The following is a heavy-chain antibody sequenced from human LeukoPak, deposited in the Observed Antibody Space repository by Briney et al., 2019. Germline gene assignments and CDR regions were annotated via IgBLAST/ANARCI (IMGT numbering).Heavy chain of an antibody. V-gene: IGHV3-23*01. J-gene: IGHJ1*01. D-gene: IGHD2-15*01. CDR3: AKDRVYCSGGSCHSRLAEYFQH. Sequence: GGSLRLSCAASGCSFSNYAMSWVRQAAGKGLEWVSGISGSGGSTYYADSVKGRFTISRDNSKNTLYLHMNRLRAPDTAVYYCAKDRVYCSGGSCHSRLAEYFQHWGQGTLVTVSS. CDR2: ISGSGGST. CDR1: GCSFSNYA.